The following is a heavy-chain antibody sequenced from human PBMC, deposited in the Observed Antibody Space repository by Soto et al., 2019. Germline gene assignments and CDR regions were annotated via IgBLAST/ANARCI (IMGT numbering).Heavy chain of an antibody. CDR1: GFTFRTYG. CDR2: ISFDGSNQ. CDR3: AKGGTWNTNYGMDV. Sequence: QVQLVESGGGVVQPGKSLRLSCVGSGFTFRTYGMHWVRQAPGKGLEWVAVISFDGSNQYYTESVKGRFTISRDNSKNTLYLQMSRLTSANTAFYYVAKGGTWNTNYGMDVWGQGTTVIVSS. D-gene: IGHD1-1*01. V-gene: IGHV3-30*18. J-gene: IGHJ6*02.